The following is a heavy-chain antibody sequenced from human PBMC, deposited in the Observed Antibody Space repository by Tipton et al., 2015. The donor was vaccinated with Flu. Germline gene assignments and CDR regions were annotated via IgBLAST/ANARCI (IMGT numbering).Heavy chain of an antibody. D-gene: IGHD6-13*01. V-gene: IGHV3-13*01. CDR3: VRGPLPDSNWYNGMDV. CDR2: FGSAGDT. CDR1: GFTFSLYD. J-gene: IGHJ6*02. Sequence: SLRLSCAASGFTFSLYDIHWVRQVTGKSLEWVSAFGSAGDTHYSDSVKGRFTITRDNVKNSLYLQMSSLRVGDTAVYYCVRGPLPDSNWYNGMDVWGQGTTVTVSS.